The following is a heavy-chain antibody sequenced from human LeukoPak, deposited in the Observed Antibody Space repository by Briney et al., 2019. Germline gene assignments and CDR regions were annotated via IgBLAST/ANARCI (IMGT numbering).Heavy chain of an antibody. D-gene: IGHD6-13*01. CDR2: IYYSGST. J-gene: IGHJ5*02. V-gene: IGHV4-59*01. CDR3: ARVDSSSWYGIRRGWFDP. Sequence: SETLSLTCTVSGGSISSYYWSWIRQPPGKGLEWIGYIYYSGSTNYNPSLKSRVTISVDTSKNQFSLKLSSVTAADTAVYYCARVDSSSWYGIRRGWFDPWGQGTLVTVSS. CDR1: GGSISSYY.